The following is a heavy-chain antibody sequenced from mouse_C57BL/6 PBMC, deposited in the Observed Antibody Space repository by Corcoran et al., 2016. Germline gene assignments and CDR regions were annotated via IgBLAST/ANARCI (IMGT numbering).Heavy chain of an antibody. V-gene: IGHV1-75*01. CDR2: IFPGSGST. J-gene: IGHJ2*01. CDR3: ARGRSYFYY. CDR1: GYTFTDYY. Sequence: QVQLQQSRPELVKPGASVKISCKASGYTFTDYYINWVKQRPGQGLEWIAWIFPGSGSTYYNEKFKGKATLTVEKSSSTAYMLLRSLNSEDSAGYFCARGRSYFYYWGQGTTLIVS.